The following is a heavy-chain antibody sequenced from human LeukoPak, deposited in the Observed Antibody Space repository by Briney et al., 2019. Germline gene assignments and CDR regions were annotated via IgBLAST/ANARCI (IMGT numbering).Heavy chain of an antibody. J-gene: IGHJ4*02. CDR3: ARDYYDSSGYLPFDY. CDR1: GYTFTSYG. Sequence: ASVKVSCKASGYTFTSYGFSWVRQAPGQGLEWMGWISTYNGNTNYAQKLQGRVTMTTDTSTSTAYMELRSLRSDDTAVYYCARDYYDSSGYLPFDYWGQGTLVTVSS. CDR2: ISTYNGNT. V-gene: IGHV1-18*01. D-gene: IGHD3-22*01.